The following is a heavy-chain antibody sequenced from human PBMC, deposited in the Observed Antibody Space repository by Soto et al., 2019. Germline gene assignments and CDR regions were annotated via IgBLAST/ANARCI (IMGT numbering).Heavy chain of an antibody. J-gene: IGHJ4*02. CDR3: ARAQLVGRGREPLFDY. CDR2: ISSSSSYI. D-gene: IGHD6-13*01. V-gene: IGHV3-21*01. Sequence: GGSLRLSCAASGFTFSSYSMNWVRQAPGKGLEWVSSISSSSSYIYYADSVKGRFTISRDNAKNSLYLQMNSLRAEDTAVYYCARAQLVGRGREPLFDYWGQGTLVTVSS. CDR1: GFTFSSYS.